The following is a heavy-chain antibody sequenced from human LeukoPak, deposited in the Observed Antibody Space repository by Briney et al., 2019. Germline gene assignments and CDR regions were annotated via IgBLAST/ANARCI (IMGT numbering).Heavy chain of an antibody. CDR2: IKQDGSEK. Sequence: PGGSLRLSCAASGFTFSSYWMSWVRQAPGKGLEWVANIKQDGSEKYYVDSVKGRFTISRDNAKNSLYLQMNSLRAEDTAVYYCARSPRGLRYFDWLLPAYFDYWGQGTLVTVSS. V-gene: IGHV3-7*01. CDR3: ARSPRGLRYFDWLLPAYFDY. CDR1: GFTFSSYW. D-gene: IGHD3-9*01. J-gene: IGHJ4*02.